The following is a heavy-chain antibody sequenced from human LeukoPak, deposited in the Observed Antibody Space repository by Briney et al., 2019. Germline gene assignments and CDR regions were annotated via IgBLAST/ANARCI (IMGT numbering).Heavy chain of an antibody. J-gene: IGHJ6*03. Sequence: GGSLRLSCTASGFTFGDYAMSWVRQAPGKGLEWVGFIRSKAYGGTTEYAASVKGRFTISRDDSKSIAYLQMNSLKTEDTAVYYCTRAFFIRGYSYGPADYYYYYMDVWGKGTTVTISS. CDR3: TRAFFIRGYSYGPADYYYYYMDV. V-gene: IGHV3-49*04. D-gene: IGHD5-18*01. CDR1: GFTFGDYA. CDR2: IRSKAYGGTT.